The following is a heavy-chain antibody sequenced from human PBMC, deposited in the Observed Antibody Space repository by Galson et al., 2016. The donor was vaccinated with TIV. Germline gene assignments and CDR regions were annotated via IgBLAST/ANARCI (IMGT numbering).Heavy chain of an antibody. CDR3: AQFGAYYHYMDV. J-gene: IGHJ6*03. CDR2: LYYTGTT. D-gene: IGHD3-16*01. V-gene: IGHV4-39*07. CDR1: GGSLISPTYY. Sequence: ETLSLTCTVSGGSLISPTYYWDWIRQPPGRGLERIGSLYYTGTTFYNPSLKSRVTMSLDTSNDQFSLELRSMTAADTAFYYCAQFGAYYHYMDVWGKGTTVTVSS.